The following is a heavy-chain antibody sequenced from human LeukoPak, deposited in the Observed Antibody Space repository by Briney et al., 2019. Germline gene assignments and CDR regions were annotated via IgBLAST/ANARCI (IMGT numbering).Heavy chain of an antibody. CDR3: ASHYYGSGSYRSWDY. Sequence: SETLSLTCTVSGGSISSYYWSWIRQPPGKGLEWIGYIYYSGSTNYNPSLKSRVTISVDTSKNQFSLKLSSVTAADTAVYYCASHYYGSGSYRSWDYWGQGTPVTVSS. CDR2: IYYSGST. CDR1: GGSISSYY. J-gene: IGHJ4*02. V-gene: IGHV4-59*01. D-gene: IGHD3-10*01.